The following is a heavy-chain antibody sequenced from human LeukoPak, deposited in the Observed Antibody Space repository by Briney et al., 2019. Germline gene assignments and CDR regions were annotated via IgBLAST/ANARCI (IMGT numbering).Heavy chain of an antibody. CDR1: GFTFSSYG. D-gene: IGHD3-22*01. CDR3: AKVPVLYYYDISYFDY. V-gene: IGHV3-30*02. Sequence: GGSLRLSCAASGFTFSSYGMHWVRQAPGKGLEWVAVIWYDGSNKYYADSVKGRFTISRDNSKNTLYLQMNSLRAEDTALYYCAKVPVLYYYDISYFDYWGQGTLVTVSS. CDR2: IWYDGSNK. J-gene: IGHJ4*02.